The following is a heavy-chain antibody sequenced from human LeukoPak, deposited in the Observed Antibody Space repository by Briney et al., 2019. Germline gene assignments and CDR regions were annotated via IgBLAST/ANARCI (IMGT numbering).Heavy chain of an antibody. V-gene: IGHV3-23*01. D-gene: IGHD3-9*01. CDR2: ISGSGDDT. Sequence: PGGSLRLSCAASGFTFRQYAMSWVRQAPGKGLEWVSGISGSGDDTYYTDSVKGRFTISRDNSKNTLYLQMNSLRAEDTAVYYCAKEGDWSSAFDIWGQGTMVTVSS. CDR3: AKEGDWSSAFDI. J-gene: IGHJ3*02. CDR1: GFTFRQYA.